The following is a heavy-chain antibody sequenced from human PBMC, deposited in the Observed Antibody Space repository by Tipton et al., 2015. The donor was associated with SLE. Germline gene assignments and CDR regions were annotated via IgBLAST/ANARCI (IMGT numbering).Heavy chain of an antibody. V-gene: IGHV3-74*02. CDR2: INIDGSYT. J-gene: IGHJ4*02. CDR1: GFTFSSYW. D-gene: IGHD5-12*01. CDR3: ARGGGSVAMASEY. Sequence: QLVQSGGGLVQPGESLRLSCAASGFTFSSYWMHWVRQAPGKGLVWVSRINIDGSYTSYADSVKGRFTISRDNAKNTVYLQMNSLRGEDTAVYYCARGGGSVAMASEYWGQGTLVTVSS.